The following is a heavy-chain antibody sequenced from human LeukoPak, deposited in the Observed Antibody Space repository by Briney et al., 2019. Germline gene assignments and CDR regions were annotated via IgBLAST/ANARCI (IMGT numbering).Heavy chain of an antibody. V-gene: IGHV4-39*07. CDR2: IYYSGST. J-gene: IGHJ4*02. CDR3: ARQIVATMGFDY. Sequence: SETLSLTCTVSGGSISSGGYYWGWIRQPPGKGLEWIGSIYYSGSTYYNVSLKSRVTISVDTSKNQFSLKLSSVTAADTAVYYCARQIVATMGFDYWGQGTLVTVSS. CDR1: GGSISSGGYY. D-gene: IGHD5-12*01.